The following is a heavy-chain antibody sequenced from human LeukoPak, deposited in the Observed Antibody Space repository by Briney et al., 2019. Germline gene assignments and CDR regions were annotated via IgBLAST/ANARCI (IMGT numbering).Heavy chain of an antibody. Sequence: SQTLSLTCTVSGGSISSGSYYWSWIRQPAGKGLEWIGRIYTSGSTNYNPSLKSRVTISVDTSKNQFSLKLSSVTAADTAVYYCARDNSGSYFDAFDIWGQGTTVTVSS. D-gene: IGHD1-26*01. J-gene: IGHJ3*02. CDR2: IYTSGST. V-gene: IGHV4-61*02. CDR3: ARDNSGSYFDAFDI. CDR1: GGSISSGSYY.